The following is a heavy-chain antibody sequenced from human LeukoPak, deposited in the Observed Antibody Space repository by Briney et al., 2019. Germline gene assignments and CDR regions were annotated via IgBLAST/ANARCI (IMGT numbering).Heavy chain of an antibody. V-gene: IGHV3-72*01. Sequence: PGGSLRLSCATSGFTFSDHYMEWVRQAPGKGLEWVGRIRNKANRYTTEYAASVKGRFTIPRDESKNSLYLQMNSLKTEDTAVYYCASWLGYCTNGVCQNFDYWGQGTLVTVSS. J-gene: IGHJ4*02. CDR2: IRNKANRYTT. CDR3: ASWLGYCTNGVCQNFDY. CDR1: GFTFSDHY. D-gene: IGHD2-8*01.